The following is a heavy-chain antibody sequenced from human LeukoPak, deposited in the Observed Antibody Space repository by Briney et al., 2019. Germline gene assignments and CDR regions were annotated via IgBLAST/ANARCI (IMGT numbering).Heavy chain of an antibody. D-gene: IGHD5-18*01. V-gene: IGHV4-38-2*02. J-gene: IGHJ4*02. CDR3: ARAGYSYGPDY. CDR2: IYHSGST. Sequence: SETLSLTCTVPGYSIGSGYYWGWIRQPPGKGLEWIGSIYHSGSTYYNPSLKSRVTISVDTSKNQFSLKLSSVTAADTAVYYCARAGYSYGPDYWGQGTLVTVSS. CDR1: GYSIGSGYY.